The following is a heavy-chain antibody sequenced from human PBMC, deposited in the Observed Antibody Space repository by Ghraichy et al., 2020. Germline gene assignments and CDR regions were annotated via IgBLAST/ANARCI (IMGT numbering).Heavy chain of an antibody. CDR1: GYTFTSYD. J-gene: IGHJ4*02. Sequence: ASVKVSCKASGYTFTSYDINWVRQATGQGLEWMGWMNPNSGNTGYAQKFQGRVTMTRNTSISTAYMELSSLRSEDTAVYYCARFSPHETPITMVQDTFDYWGQGTLVTVSS. CDR2: MNPNSGNT. D-gene: IGHD3-10*01. V-gene: IGHV1-8*01. CDR3: ARFSPHETPITMVQDTFDY.